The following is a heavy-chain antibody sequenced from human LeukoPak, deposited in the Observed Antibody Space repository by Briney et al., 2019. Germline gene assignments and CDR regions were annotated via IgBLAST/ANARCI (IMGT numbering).Heavy chain of an antibody. V-gene: IGHV3-30*02. CDR2: IRYDGSNE. J-gene: IGHJ4*02. Sequence: PGGSLRLSCAASGFTFSTYGMQWVRQAPGKGLEWVAFIRYDGSNEYYVDSVKGRFTISRDNSKNTLYLQMNTLRAEHTAVYYCAKGYGFGTDHWGQGTLVTVSS. CDR3: AKGYGFGTDH. D-gene: IGHD3-10*01. CDR1: GFTFSTYG.